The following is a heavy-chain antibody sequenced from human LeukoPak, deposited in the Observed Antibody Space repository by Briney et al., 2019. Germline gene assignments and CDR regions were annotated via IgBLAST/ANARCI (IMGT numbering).Heavy chain of an antibody. D-gene: IGHD3-10*01. CDR1: GFTLGTYD. V-gene: IGHV3-23*01. J-gene: IGHJ3*02. CDR2: ISRSGGST. Sequence: GGSLRLSCAASGFTLGTYDMYWVRQAPGKGLECVSSISRSGGSTYYADSVKGRFTISRDNSKNTLYLQMNSLRAEDTAVYYCAKDIRGYYGSGSAPYDAFDIWGQGTMVTVSS. CDR3: AKDIRGYYGSGSAPYDAFDI.